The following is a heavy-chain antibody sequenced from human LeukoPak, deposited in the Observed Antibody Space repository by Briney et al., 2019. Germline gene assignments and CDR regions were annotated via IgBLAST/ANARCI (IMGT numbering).Heavy chain of an antibody. D-gene: IGHD3-9*01. CDR1: GYTFTSYA. J-gene: IGHJ4*02. Sequence: GASVKVSCKASGYTFTSYAMNWVRQAPGQGLEWMGWMNPNSGNTGYAQKFQGRVTMTRNTSISTAYMELSSLRSEDTAVYYCARTPDILTQEGADYWGQGTLVTVSS. CDR3: ARTPDILTQEGADY. CDR2: MNPNSGNT. V-gene: IGHV1-8*02.